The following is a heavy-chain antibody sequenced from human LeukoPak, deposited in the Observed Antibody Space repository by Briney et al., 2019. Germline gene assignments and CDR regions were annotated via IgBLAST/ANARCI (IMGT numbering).Heavy chain of an antibody. CDR1: GFTFSYYW. CDR2: IKQDGSDK. D-gene: IGHD1-1*01. V-gene: IGHV3-7*01. CDR3: TRDLTNWNDATLDI. J-gene: IGHJ3*02. Sequence: GGSLRLSCAASGFTFSYYWMSWVRQAPGKGLEWVANIKQDGSDKYYVDSVKGRFTISRDNAKNPLYLQMNSLSAEDTAMYYCTRDLTNWNDATLDIWGQGTMVTVSS.